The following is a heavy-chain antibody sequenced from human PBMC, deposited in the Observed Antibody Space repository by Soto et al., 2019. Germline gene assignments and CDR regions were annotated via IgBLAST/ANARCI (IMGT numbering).Heavy chain of an antibody. V-gene: IGHV3-21*01. CDR2: ISSSSSYI. CDR1: GFTFSSYS. J-gene: IGHJ6*02. D-gene: IGHD6-6*01. CDR3: ARDRIAARPGYYGMDV. Sequence: AGGSLRLSCAASGFTFSSYSMNWVRQAPGKGLEWVSSISSSSSYIYYADSVKGRFTISRDNAKNSLYLQMNSLRAEDTAVYYCARDRIAARPGYYGMDVWGQGTTVTVSS.